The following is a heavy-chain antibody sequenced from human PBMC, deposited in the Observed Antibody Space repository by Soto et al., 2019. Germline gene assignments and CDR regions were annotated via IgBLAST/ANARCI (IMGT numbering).Heavy chain of an antibody. V-gene: IGHV3-30*03. D-gene: IGHD1-26*01. CDR1: GCTFSHYG. Sequence: QVQLVESGGGVVQPGRSLRLSCAASGCTFSHYGIHWVRQAPGKGLEWLAVISYDGSNKHYADSVKGRFTVSRDNSKNTLYLQMNSLRADDTAVYFCARYSGKYQGPIDYWGQGTLVTVSS. CDR2: ISYDGSNK. J-gene: IGHJ4*02. CDR3: ARYSGKYQGPIDY.